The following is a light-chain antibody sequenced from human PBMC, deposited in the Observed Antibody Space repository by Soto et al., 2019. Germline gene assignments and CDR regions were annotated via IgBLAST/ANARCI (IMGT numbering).Light chain of an antibody. J-gene: IGLJ1*01. V-gene: IGLV1-40*01. CDR2: DVT. CDR3: GSITRSSTSV. Sequence: QSVLTQPPSVSGAPGQRVTISCTGSSSNIGANSDVHWYQQLAGAAPKLIIYDVTKRPSGVSNRFSGSKSGNTASLTISGIQAEDEGDYYCGSITRSSTSVFGTGTKVTVL. CDR1: SSNIGANSD.